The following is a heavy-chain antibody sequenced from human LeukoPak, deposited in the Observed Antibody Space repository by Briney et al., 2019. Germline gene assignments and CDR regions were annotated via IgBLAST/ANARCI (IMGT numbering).Heavy chain of an antibody. CDR1: GFTFSRYV. D-gene: IGHD4/OR15-4a*01. CDR2: ISYDGSNR. CDR3: ARRAGAYSHPYDY. V-gene: IGHV3-30*04. Sequence: GGSLRLSCAASGFTFSRYVLHWVRQAPGKGLEWVAVISYDGSNRYYADSVKGRFTISRDNSKNTLYLQMNSLRAEDTAVYYCARRAGAYSHPYDYWGQGTLVTVSS. J-gene: IGHJ4*02.